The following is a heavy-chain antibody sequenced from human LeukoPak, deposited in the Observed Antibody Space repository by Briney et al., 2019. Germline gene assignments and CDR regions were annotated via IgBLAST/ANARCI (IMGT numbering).Heavy chain of an antibody. V-gene: IGHV5-51*01. CDR1: GYSFTSYW. J-gene: IGHJ4*02. D-gene: IGHD6-13*01. CDR2: IYPGDSDT. Sequence: HGESLKISCKGSGYSFTSYWIGWVRQMPGKGLEWMGIIYPGDSDTKYSPPFQGQVIISADKSISTAYMQWSSLKASDTAMYYCARQKYIAAADSGLEYWGQGTLVTVSS. CDR3: ARQKYIAAADSGLEY.